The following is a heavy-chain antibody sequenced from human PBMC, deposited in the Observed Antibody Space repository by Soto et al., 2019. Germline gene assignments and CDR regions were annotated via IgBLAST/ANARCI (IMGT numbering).Heavy chain of an antibody. CDR3: ARASYSSGWYVGPAFDI. J-gene: IGHJ3*02. Sequence: PGGSLRLSCAASGFTFSSYDMHWVRQATGKGLEWVSAIGTAGDTYYPGSVKGRFTISRENAKNSLYLQMNSLRAGDTAVYYCARASYSSGWYVGPAFDIWGQGTMVTVSS. CDR2: IGTAGDT. V-gene: IGHV3-13*01. CDR1: GFTFSSYD. D-gene: IGHD6-19*01.